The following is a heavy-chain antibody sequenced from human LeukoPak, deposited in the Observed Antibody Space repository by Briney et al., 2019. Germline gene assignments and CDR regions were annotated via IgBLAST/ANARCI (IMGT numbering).Heavy chain of an antibody. CDR2: IYSGGST. CDR1: GFTVSSNY. J-gene: IGHJ4*02. CDR3: AREGKWDPGFDY. V-gene: IGHV3-53*01. Sequence: GGSLRLSCAASGFTVSSNYMSWVRQAPGKGLEWVSVIYSGGSTYYADSVKGRFTISRDNSKNTLYLQMNSLRAEDTAVYYCAREGKWDPGFDYWGQGTLVTVSS. D-gene: IGHD1-26*01.